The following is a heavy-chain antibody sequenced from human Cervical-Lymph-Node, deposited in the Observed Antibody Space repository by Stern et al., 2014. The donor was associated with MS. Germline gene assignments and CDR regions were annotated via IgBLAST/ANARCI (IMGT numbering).Heavy chain of an antibody. CDR3: ARGRGYSSGWVNWFDP. J-gene: IGHJ5*02. D-gene: IGHD6-19*01. CDR2: INPNSGGT. Sequence: MQLVESGTEVKKSGASVKVSCKASGYTFTAYYLHWVRQAPGQGLEWLGRINPNSGGTNYAQKFQDRVTMTRDTSISTAYMELDRLQSDDTAMYYCARGRGYSSGWVNWFDPWGQGTLVTVSS. V-gene: IGHV1-2*06. CDR1: GYTFTAYY.